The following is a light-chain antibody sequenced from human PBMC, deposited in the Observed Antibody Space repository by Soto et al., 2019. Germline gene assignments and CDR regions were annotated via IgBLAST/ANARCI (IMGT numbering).Light chain of an antibody. CDR2: EVS. J-gene: IGLJ1*01. V-gene: IGLV2-8*01. CDR1: SNDVGHSSF. CDR3: NAQADNGKHV. Sequence: QSALTQPPSASGSPGQSVTISCTGNSNDVGHSSFISWYQQHPGKGPKLIIYEVSKRPPGVPDRFSGSKSGNTASLSVSGLQYEDEAVYFCNAQADNGKHVFGTGTKLTVL.